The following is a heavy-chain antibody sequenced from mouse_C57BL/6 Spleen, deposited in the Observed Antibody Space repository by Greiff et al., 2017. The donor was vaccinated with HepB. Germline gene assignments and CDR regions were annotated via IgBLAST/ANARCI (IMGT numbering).Heavy chain of an antibody. J-gene: IGHJ3*01. Sequence: QVQLKESGAELVKPGASVKMSCKASGYTFTSYWITWVKQRPGQGLEWIGDIYPGSGSTNYNEKFKSKATLTVDTSSSTAYMQLSSLTSEDSAVYYCARFGDYDHFAYWGQGTLVTVSA. V-gene: IGHV1-55*01. CDR1: GYTFTSYW. CDR2: IYPGSGST. D-gene: IGHD2-4*01. CDR3: ARFGDYDHFAY.